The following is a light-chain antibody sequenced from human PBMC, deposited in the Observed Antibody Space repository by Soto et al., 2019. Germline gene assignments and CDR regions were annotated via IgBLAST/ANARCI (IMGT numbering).Light chain of an antibody. CDR1: QSVLYSSNNKNY. V-gene: IGKV4-1*01. J-gene: IGKJ1*01. CDR3: QQYYDTPEA. CDR2: CAS. Sequence: DIVMTQSPDSLAASLGERATINCKSSQSVLYSSNNKNYLAWYQQKPGQPPKLLIYCASTRESGVPDRFSGSGSGTDFTLTISSLQAEDVAVYYCQQYYDTPEAFGQGTKVEIK.